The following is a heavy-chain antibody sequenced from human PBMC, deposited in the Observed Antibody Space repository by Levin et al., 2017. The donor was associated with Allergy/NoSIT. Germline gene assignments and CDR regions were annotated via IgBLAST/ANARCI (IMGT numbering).Heavy chain of an antibody. CDR3: ARGLYDYVWGSYRPQSYFDY. CDR2: ISSSSSYI. D-gene: IGHD3-16*02. CDR1: GFTFSSYS. J-gene: IGHJ4*02. Sequence: GGSLRLSCAASGFTFSSYSMNWVRQAPGKGLEWVSSISSSSSYIYYADSVKGRFTISRDNAKNSLYLQMNSLRAEDTAVYYCARGLYDYVWGSYRPQSYFDYWGQGTLVTVSS. V-gene: IGHV3-21*01.